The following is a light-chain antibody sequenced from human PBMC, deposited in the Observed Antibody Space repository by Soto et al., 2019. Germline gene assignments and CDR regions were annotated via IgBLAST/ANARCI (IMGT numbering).Light chain of an antibody. Sequence: FVLTQSPSTLSLYTGERATLSCRASQSVRNLLAWYQQKPGQAPRLLIYDASNRATGIPARFSGSGSGTDFTLSISSLEPEDFAVYYCQHRSSWPLTFGGRTKV. V-gene: IGKV3-11*01. CDR3: QHRSSWPLT. CDR1: QSVRNL. J-gene: IGKJ4*01. CDR2: DAS.